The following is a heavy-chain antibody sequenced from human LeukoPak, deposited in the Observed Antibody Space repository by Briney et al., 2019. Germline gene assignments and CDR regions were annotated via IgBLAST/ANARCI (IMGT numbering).Heavy chain of an antibody. D-gene: IGHD3-10*01. J-gene: IGHJ4*02. CDR3: ARDWSTMVRGAVDY. Sequence: ASVKVSCKASGYSFTSYYIHWVRLAPGQGLEWMGVINPSGGSTRYAQKFQDRVTMTRDTSISTAYMELSRLRSDDTAVYYCARDWSTMVRGAVDYWGQGTLVTVSS. CDR1: GYSFTSYY. CDR2: INPSGGST. V-gene: IGHV1-46*01.